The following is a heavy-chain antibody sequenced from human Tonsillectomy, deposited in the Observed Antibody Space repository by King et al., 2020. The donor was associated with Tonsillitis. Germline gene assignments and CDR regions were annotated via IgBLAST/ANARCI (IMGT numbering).Heavy chain of an antibody. D-gene: IGHD2-2*01. CDR1: GFTFSTYS. CDR2: ISSYSTYI. CDR3: ASDAWSSTTCCFGY. V-gene: IGHV3-21*01. Sequence: VQLVESGGGLVKPGGSLRLSCAVSGFTFSTYSMNWVRQAPGKGLEWVSSISSYSTYIYYADSVKGRFTVSRDKAKNSLYLQMNSLRAEDTAVYYCASDAWSSTTCCFGYWGQGSLVTVSS. J-gene: IGHJ4*02.